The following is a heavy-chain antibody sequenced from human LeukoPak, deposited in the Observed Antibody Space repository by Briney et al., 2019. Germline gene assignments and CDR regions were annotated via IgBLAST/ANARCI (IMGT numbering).Heavy chain of an antibody. Sequence: SETLSLTCTVSGGSTSSYYWSWIRQPPGKGLEWIGYIYYSGSTNYNPSLKSRVTISVDTSKNQFSLKLSSVTAADTAVYYCAARTTGTFWAFDIWGQGTMVTVSS. D-gene: IGHD1-1*01. J-gene: IGHJ3*02. CDR1: GGSTSSYY. CDR3: AARTTGTFWAFDI. V-gene: IGHV4-59*01. CDR2: IYYSGST.